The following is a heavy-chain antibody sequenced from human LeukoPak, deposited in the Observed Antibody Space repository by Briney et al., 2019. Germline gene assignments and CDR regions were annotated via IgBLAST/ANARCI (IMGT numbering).Heavy chain of an antibody. J-gene: IGHJ4*02. CDR2: IFYSGSA. D-gene: IGHD3-10*01. CDR3: ARGSTLIRGFDY. Sequence: SQTLSLTCTVSGGSISSGDYYWNWIRQHPEKSLGWIGYIFYSGSAYYNPSLKSRVTISVDTSKNQFSLKLSSVTAADTAVYYCARGSTLIRGFDYWGQGTLVTVSS. CDR1: GGSISSGDYY. V-gene: IGHV4-31*03.